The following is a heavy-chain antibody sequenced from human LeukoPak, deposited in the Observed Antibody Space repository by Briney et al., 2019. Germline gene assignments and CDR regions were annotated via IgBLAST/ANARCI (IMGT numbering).Heavy chain of an antibody. V-gene: IGHV1-46*01. D-gene: IGHD1-7*01. CDR3: AKCSETGTTRWFDP. J-gene: IGHJ5*02. CDR1: GYTFTNYC. CDR2: INPSGTT. Sequence: ASVKVSCKASGYTFTNYCMHWVRQAPGQGLEWMGLINPSGTTTYAQIFQGRVIMTRDTSTSTIYMELSSLRSDDTAVYNCAKCSETGTTRWFDPWGQGTLVTVSS.